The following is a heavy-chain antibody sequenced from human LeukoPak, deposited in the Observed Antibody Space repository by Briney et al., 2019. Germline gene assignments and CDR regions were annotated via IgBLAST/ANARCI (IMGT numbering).Heavy chain of an antibody. V-gene: IGHV4-39*07. D-gene: IGHD3-9*01. CDR3: ASAYYDILGGHFDY. Sequence: MSSETLSLTCTVSGGSISSSSYYWGWIRQPPGKGLEWIGSIYYSGRTYYNSSLKSRVTISVDTSKNQFSLKVTSVTAADTAVYYCASAYYDILGGHFDYWGQGTLVTVSS. CDR2: IYYSGRT. CDR1: GGSISSSSYY. J-gene: IGHJ4*02.